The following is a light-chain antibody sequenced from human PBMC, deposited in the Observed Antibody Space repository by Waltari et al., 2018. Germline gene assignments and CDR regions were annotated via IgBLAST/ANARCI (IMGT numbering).Light chain of an antibody. V-gene: IGKV1-5*03. J-gene: IGKJ2*01. Sequence: DIQITQSPSTLSAPVGDRVTITCRASQSFGSRLAWYQQKPVKAPRLLIYETSSLQSGVPSRFSGSGSGTEFTLTISSLQPDDFATYYCQHYNGYPYTFGQGTKLEIK. CDR1: QSFGSR. CDR3: QHYNGYPYT. CDR2: ETS.